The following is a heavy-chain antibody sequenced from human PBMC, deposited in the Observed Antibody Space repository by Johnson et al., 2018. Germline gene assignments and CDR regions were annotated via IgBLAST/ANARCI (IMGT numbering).Heavy chain of an antibody. CDR3: TGLRDDFHY. CDR2: ITMQPTGYGT. Sequence: VQLVESGGGLVQPGESLKVSCVGSGFTLSGSAMHWVRQAPVKGLEWVGRITMQPTGYGTRYAASRKGRFVISRDNSKNTVYLEMSSRKNEDTAVYYCTGLRDDFHYWGQGTLVTVSS. J-gene: IGHJ1*01. V-gene: IGHV3-73*01. CDR1: GFTLSGSA.